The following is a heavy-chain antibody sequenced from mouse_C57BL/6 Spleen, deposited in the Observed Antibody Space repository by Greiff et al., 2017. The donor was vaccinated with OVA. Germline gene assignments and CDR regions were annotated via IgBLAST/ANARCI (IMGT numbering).Heavy chain of an antibody. V-gene: IGHV3-6*01. CDR3: ARERLN. CDR2: ISYDGSN. J-gene: IGHJ3*01. CDR1: GYSITSGYY. Sequence: EVKLQESGPGLVKPSQSLSLTCSVTGYSITSGYYWNWIRQFPGNKLEWMGYISYDGSNNYNPSLKNRISITRDTSKNQFFLKLNSVTTEDTATYYCARERLNWGQGTLVTVSA.